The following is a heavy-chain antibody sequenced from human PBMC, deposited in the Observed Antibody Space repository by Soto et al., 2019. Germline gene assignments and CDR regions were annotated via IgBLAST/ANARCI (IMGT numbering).Heavy chain of an antibody. Sequence: EVQLVESGGDLVQPGGSLRLSCAASGFAFGNYWMSWVRQAPGKGLEWLATIKRDASEKKYVDSVKGRFTMSRDNAKNSLYLQMDSLRAEDTAVYYCPRDSGDGSGSSVHHELDYWGHGTLVTVSS. CDR2: IKRDASEK. J-gene: IGHJ4*01. CDR1: GFAFGNYW. CDR3: PRDSGDGSGSSVHHELDY. V-gene: IGHV3-7*01. D-gene: IGHD3-10*01.